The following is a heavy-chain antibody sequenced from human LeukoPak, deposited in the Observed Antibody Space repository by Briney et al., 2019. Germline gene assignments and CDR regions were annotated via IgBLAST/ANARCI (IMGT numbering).Heavy chain of an antibody. CDR2: INPSGGST. D-gene: IGHD5-18*01. Sequence: GASVTVSCKASGYIYTKYFMHWVRQAPGQGFAWMGIINPSGGSTNYAQKFQGRVTMTRDTATSTVYMEMLTLRSEDTAVYYCARDSYGYGGAFEIWGQGAMVTVSS. V-gene: IGHV1-46*01. CDR3: ARDSYGYGGAFEI. J-gene: IGHJ3*02. CDR1: GYIYTKYF.